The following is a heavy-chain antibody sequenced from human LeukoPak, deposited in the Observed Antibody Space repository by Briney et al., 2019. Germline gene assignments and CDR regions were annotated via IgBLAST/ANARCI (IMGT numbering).Heavy chain of an antibody. CDR3: ARASPDSFSGYDLYYFDY. V-gene: IGHV3-30*02. D-gene: IGHD5-12*01. J-gene: IGHJ4*02. CDR1: GFIFSSYG. Sequence: PGGSLRLSCAASGFIFSSYGVHWVRQAPGKGLEWVAFIRYDGSNTYYADSVKGRFTISRDNSKNTLYLQMNSLRAEDTAVYYCARASPDSFSGYDLYYFDYWGQGTLVTVSS. CDR2: IRYDGSNT.